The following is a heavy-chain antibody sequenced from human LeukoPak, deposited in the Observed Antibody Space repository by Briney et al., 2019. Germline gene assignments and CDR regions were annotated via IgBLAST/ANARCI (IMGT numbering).Heavy chain of an antibody. Sequence: PGGSLRLSCAASGFSFNNYAMGWVRQAPGKGLEGVSIIIASSGSTFYADSVKGRFTISRDNSKNTLYLQMNSLRVEDTAVYYCVKGGYDFVEVAYFDFWGRGTLVTVSS. D-gene: IGHD5-12*01. CDR2: IIASSGST. V-gene: IGHV3-23*01. J-gene: IGHJ4*02. CDR3: VKGGYDFVEVAYFDF. CDR1: GFSFNNYA.